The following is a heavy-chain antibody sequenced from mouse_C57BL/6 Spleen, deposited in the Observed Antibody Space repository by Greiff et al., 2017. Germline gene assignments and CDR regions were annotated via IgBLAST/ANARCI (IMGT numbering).Heavy chain of an antibody. V-gene: IGHV1-53*01. J-gene: IGHJ2*01. D-gene: IGHD2-5*01. Sequence: QVQLQQSGTELVQPGASVKLSCKASGYTFTSYWMHWVKQRPGQGLEWIGNINPSNGGTNYNEKFKSKATLTVDKSSSTAYLQLSSLTSEDSAVYYCARPDYSNYDYFDYWGQGTTLTVSA. CDR1: GYTFTSYW. CDR2: INPSNGGT. CDR3: ARPDYSNYDYFDY.